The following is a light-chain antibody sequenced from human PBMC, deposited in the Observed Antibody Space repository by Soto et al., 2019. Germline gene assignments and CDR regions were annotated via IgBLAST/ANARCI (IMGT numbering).Light chain of an antibody. CDR1: QTIITD. V-gene: IGKV1-39*01. CDR2: SAT. CDR3: QQTYNPPVT. J-gene: IGKJ4*01. Sequence: DIHMTQSPSSLSASLGDRVTISCRASQTIITDLNWYQQKPGGAPKLLIYSATRLQSGVPTRFSGGGSGTEFTLTIAFVKPEDSATYYCQQTYNPPVTFGAGT.